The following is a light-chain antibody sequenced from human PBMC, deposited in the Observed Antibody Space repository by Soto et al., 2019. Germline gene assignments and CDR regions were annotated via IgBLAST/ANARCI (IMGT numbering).Light chain of an antibody. V-gene: IGKV4-1*01. CDR3: QQYYRTPLT. CDR2: WAS. CDR1: QSLLYSSNNKNY. J-gene: IGKJ4*01. Sequence: DVVMTQSPDSLAVSLGERATINCKSSQSLLYSSNNKNYLAWYQQKPGQPPKLLIYWASTRESGVPDRFSGSGSGTDFTLTISSLQAEDVAVYYCQQYYRTPLTFGGGTKVEIK.